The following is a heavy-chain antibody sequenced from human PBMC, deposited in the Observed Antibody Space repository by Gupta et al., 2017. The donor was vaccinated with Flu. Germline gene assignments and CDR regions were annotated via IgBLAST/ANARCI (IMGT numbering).Heavy chain of an antibody. D-gene: IGHD6-19*01. CDR1: GGSISSYY. CDR3: ARVRENSGWYYYFDY. CDR2: IYYSGST. J-gene: IGHJ4*02. Sequence: QVQLQESGPGLVKPSETLSLTCTVSGGSISSYYWSWIRQPPGKGLEWIGYIYYSGSTNYNPSLKSRVTISVDTSKNQFSLKLSSVTAADTAVYYCARVRENSGWYYYFDYWGQGTLVTVSS. V-gene: IGHV4-59*01.